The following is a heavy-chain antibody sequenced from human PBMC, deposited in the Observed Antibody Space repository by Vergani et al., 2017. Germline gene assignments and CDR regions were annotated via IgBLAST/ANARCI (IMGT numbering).Heavy chain of an antibody. CDR1: GGTFSSYA. V-gene: IGHV1-69*01. CDR2: IIPIFGTA. D-gene: IGHD3-22*01. CDR3: ASSPGGYYDSSCYYLGY. Sequence: QVQLVQSGAEVKKPGSSVKVSCKASGGTFSSYAISWVRQAPGQGLEWMGGIIPIFGTANYAQKFQGRVTITADESTSTAYMELSSRRSEDTAVYYCASSPGGYYDSSCYYLGYWGQGTLVTVSS. J-gene: IGHJ4*02.